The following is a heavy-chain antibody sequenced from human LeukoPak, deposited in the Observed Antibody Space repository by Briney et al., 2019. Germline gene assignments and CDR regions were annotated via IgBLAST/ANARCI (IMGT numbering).Heavy chain of an antibody. CDR1: GYTFTGYY. CDR3: ARVATIKSPADY. V-gene: IGHV1-2*02. CDR2: INPNSGGT. Sequence: GASVKVPCKASGYTFTGYYMHWVRQAPGQGLEWMGWINPNSGGTNYAQKLQGRVTMTTDTSTSTAYMELRSLRSDDTAVYYCARVATIKSPADYWGQGTLVTVSS. D-gene: IGHD5-12*01. J-gene: IGHJ4*02.